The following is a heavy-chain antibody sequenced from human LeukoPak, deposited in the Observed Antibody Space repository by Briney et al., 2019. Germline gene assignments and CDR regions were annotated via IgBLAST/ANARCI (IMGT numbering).Heavy chain of an antibody. V-gene: IGHV1-69*02. CDR2: IIPILGIA. J-gene: IGHJ3*02. Sequence: SVKVSCKASGGTFSSYTISWVRQAHGQGLEWMGRIIPILGIANYAQKFQGRVTITADKSTSTAYMELSSLRSEDTAVYYCASTIVVVPAADDAFDIWGQGTMVTVSS. D-gene: IGHD2-2*01. CDR3: ASTIVVVPAADDAFDI. CDR1: GGTFSSYT.